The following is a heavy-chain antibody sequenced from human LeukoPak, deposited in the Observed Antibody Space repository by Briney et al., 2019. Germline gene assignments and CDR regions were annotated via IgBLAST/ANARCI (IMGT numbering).Heavy chain of an antibody. D-gene: IGHD3-10*01. J-gene: IGHJ4*02. CDR3: ARGSGMMVRVKKLDY. CDR2: IYHSGST. V-gene: IGHV4-30-2*01. Sequence: PSETLSLTCTVSGGSISSGGYYWSWIRQPPGKGLEWIGYIYHSGSTYYNPSLKSRVTISVDRSKNQFSLKLSSVTAADTAVYYCARGSGMMVRVKKLDYWGQGTLVTVSS. CDR1: GGSISSGGYY.